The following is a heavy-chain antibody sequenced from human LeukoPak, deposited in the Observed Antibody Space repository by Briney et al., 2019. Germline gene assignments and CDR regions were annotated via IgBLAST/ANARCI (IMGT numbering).Heavy chain of an antibody. D-gene: IGHD3-3*01. Sequence: PSETLSLTCTVSGGSISSYYWSCIRQPPGKGLEWIGYIYYSGSTNYNPSLKSRVTISVDTSKNQFSLKLSSVTAADTAVYYCARHLNYDFWSGYYSSPHFDYWGQGTLVTVSS. CDR3: ARHLNYDFWSGYYSSPHFDY. J-gene: IGHJ4*02. V-gene: IGHV4-59*08. CDR2: IYYSGST. CDR1: GGSISSYY.